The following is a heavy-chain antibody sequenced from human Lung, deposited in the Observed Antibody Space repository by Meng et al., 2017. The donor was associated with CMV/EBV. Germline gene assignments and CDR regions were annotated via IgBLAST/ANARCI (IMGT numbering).Heavy chain of an antibody. D-gene: IGHD3-22*01. CDR3: ATVRYYYDSSGYPYY. Sequence: GGSLRLSCAASGFTFSSYWMSWVRQAPGKGLEWVANIKQDGSEKYYVDSVKGRFTISRDNAKNSLYLQMNSLRAEDTAVYYCATVRYYYDSSGYPYYWGHGTXVTGSS. V-gene: IGHV3-7*01. CDR2: IKQDGSEK. J-gene: IGHJ4*01. CDR1: GFTFSSYW.